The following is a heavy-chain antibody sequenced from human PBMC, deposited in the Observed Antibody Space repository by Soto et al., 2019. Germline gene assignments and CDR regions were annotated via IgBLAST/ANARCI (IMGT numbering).Heavy chain of an antibody. CDR3: AAALDWGSYDFGGYPS. Sequence: SVKVSCKGSGFTFSRSAVQWVRQARGQGLERIGWLVAASGKTDYSQIFQDRVAIPRDMSPSTAYMELSSLSSEDTAVYYCAAALDWGSYDFGGYPSWGQGTLVTVSS. J-gene: IGHJ4*02. CDR2: LVAASGKT. V-gene: IGHV1-58*01. CDR1: GFTFSRSA. D-gene: IGHD3-22*01.